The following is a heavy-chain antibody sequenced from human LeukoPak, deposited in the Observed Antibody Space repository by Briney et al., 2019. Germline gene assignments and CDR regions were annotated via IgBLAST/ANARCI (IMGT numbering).Heavy chain of an antibody. D-gene: IGHD6-19*01. Sequence: ASVKVSCKASGYTFTGYYMHWVRQAPGQGLEWMGWIKPNSGGTNFAQKFQGRVTMTRDTSISTAYMELSRLRSDDTAVYYCAREEIAVAGNWFDPWGQGTLVTVSS. CDR2: IKPNSGGT. CDR3: AREEIAVAGNWFDP. V-gene: IGHV1-2*02. J-gene: IGHJ5*02. CDR1: GYTFTGYY.